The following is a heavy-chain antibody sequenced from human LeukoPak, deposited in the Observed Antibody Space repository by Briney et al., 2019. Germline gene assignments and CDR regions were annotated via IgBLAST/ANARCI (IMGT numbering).Heavy chain of an antibody. J-gene: IGHJ4*02. CDR3: VTDQTGRHPYFFDY. Sequence: GGSLRLSCAASGFNFSTYWMTWVRQVPGKGLEWVANIKEDGSEIYYVDAVKGRFSISRDNAKTSLYLQMNSLSVADTAVYYCVTDQTGRHPYFFDYWGQGALVTVSS. CDR2: IKEDGSEI. CDR1: GFNFSTYW. D-gene: IGHD3-10*01. V-gene: IGHV3-7*01.